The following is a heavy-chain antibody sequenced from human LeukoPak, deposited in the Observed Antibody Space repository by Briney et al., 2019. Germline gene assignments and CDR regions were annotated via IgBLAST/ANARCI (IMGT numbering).Heavy chain of an antibody. J-gene: IGHJ4*02. CDR3: ARDMYSSGRVPFDY. CDR1: GYTFTSYG. D-gene: IGHD6-19*01. CDR2: TSAKKGNT. Sequence: ASVKVSCKASGYTFTSYGISWVRQAPGQGLEWMGWTSAKKGNTDYAQKLQGRVTMTTDTSTSTAYMELRSLRSDDTAVYYCARDMYSSGRVPFDYWGQGTLVTVSS. V-gene: IGHV1-18*01.